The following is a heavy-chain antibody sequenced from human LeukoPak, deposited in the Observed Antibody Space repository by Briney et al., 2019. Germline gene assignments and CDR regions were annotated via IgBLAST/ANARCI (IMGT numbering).Heavy chain of an antibody. CDR1: GFTFSPLG. CDR2: ISSGSSTT. CDR3: ARGRGLTLSYHYFDY. J-gene: IGHJ4*02. V-gene: IGHV3-48*02. D-gene: IGHD3-10*01. Sequence: GGSLRLSCAASGFTFSPLGMNWVRQAPGRGLEWVSYISSGSSTTYYADSVKGRFTISRDNTKNSLYLQVNSLRDEDTAVYYCARGRGLTLSYHYFDYWGQGTLVTVSS.